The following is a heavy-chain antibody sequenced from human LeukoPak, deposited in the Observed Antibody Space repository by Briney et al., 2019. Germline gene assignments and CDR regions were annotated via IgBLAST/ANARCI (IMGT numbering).Heavy chain of an antibody. V-gene: IGHV3-21*01. Sequence: GGSLRLSCVTSGFSFSDYNMNWVRQAPGRGLEWVSSITSTSRDKSYADSVRGRFTISRDNAKNSLFLQMDTLGAEDTAVYYCARDLSNYFLHYIDFWGQGTLVTVSS. CDR2: ITSTSRDK. J-gene: IGHJ4*02. CDR1: GFSFSDYN. CDR3: ARDLSNYFLHYIDF. D-gene: IGHD4-11*01.